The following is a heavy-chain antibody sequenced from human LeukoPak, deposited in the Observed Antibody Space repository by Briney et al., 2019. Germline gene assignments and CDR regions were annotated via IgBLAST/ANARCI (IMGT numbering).Heavy chain of an antibody. CDR2: IKQDGSEK. Sequence: GGSLRLSCAASGFTFSSYWMSWVRQAPGKGLEWVANIKQDGSEKYYVDSVKGRFTISRDNAKNSLYLQMNSLRAEDTAVYYCARIEGIAARPYYYYYMDVWGKGTTVTVSS. J-gene: IGHJ6*03. CDR3: ARIEGIAARPYYYYYMDV. V-gene: IGHV3-7*01. CDR1: GFTFSSYW. D-gene: IGHD6-6*01.